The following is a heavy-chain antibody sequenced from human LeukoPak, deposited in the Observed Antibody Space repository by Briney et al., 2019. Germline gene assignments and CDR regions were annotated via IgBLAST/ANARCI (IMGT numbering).Heavy chain of an antibody. D-gene: IGHD6-19*01. V-gene: IGHV3-30*02. CDR2: IWYDGSNK. Sequence: GGSLRLSCAASGLTFNNYGMHWVRQAPGKGLEWVAVIWYDGSNKYYADSVKGRFTISRDNSKNTLYLLMNSLRAEDTAVYYCAKEITRPNRAVAGLNYWGQGTLVTVSS. CDR3: AKEITRPNRAVAGLNY. J-gene: IGHJ4*02. CDR1: GLTFNNYG.